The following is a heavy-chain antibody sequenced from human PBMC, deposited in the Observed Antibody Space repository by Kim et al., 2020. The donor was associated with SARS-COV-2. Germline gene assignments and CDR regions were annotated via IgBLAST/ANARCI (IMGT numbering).Heavy chain of an antibody. CDR2: IYYSGST. CDR1: GGSISSYY. V-gene: IGHV4-59*08. J-gene: IGHJ4*02. D-gene: IGHD5-12*01. CDR3: ASQSFADTSGYDHSYYFDS. Sequence: SETLSLTCTVSGGSISSYYWSWIRQPPGKGLEWIGHIYYSGSTNYNPSLKSRVTISVDTSKNQLSLKVSSVTAADTAVYYCASQSFADTSGYDHSYYFDSWGQGTLVTVSS.